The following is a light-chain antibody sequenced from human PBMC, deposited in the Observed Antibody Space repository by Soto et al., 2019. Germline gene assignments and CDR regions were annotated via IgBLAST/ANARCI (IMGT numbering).Light chain of an antibody. CDR3: SSYTTSSTWV. V-gene: IGLV2-14*01. CDR2: EVS. J-gene: IGLJ3*02. CDR1: SSDVGGYNY. Sequence: QSVLTQPASVSGSPGQSITISCTGTSSDVGGYNYVSWYQQHPGKAPKLMIYEVSNRPSGVSNRFSGSKSGNTASLTISGLQAEDEADYSCSSYTTSSTWVFGGGTKLTVL.